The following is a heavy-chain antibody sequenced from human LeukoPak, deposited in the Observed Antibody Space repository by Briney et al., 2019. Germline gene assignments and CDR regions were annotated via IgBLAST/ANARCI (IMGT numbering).Heavy chain of an antibody. CDR3: ARVPYCTNGICYTHYYCDY. V-gene: IGHV4-59*11. CDR1: GASISSHC. D-gene: IGHD2-8*01. J-gene: IGHJ4*02. CDR2: ICYSGST. Sequence: SETLSLTCTVSGASISSHCWSWIRQPPGRGLEWIGYICYSGSTNSNPSLKSRVTISVDTSKNQFSLKLSSVTAADTAVYYCARVPYCTNGICYTHYYCDYWGQGTLVTVSS.